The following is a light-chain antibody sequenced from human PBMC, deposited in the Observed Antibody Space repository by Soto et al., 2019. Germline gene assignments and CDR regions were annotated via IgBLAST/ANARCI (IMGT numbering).Light chain of an antibody. Sequence: QSALTQPASVSGSPGQSITISCTGTSSDVGTYNLVSWYQQHPGKAPKLMIYEDTKRPSGVSNRFSGSKSGNTASLAISGLQAEDGADYYCCSYATSSNSLWVFGGGTKLTVL. CDR1: SSDVGTYNL. CDR2: EDT. V-gene: IGLV2-23*01. CDR3: CSYATSSNSLWV. J-gene: IGLJ3*02.